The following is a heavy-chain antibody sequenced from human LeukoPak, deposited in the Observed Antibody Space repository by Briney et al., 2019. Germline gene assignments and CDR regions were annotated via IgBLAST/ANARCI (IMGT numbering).Heavy chain of an antibody. V-gene: IGHV1-18*01. CDR1: GYTFTSYD. Sequence: GASVKVSCKASGYTFTSYDINWVRQATGQGLEWMGWISAYNGNTNYAQKLQGRVTMTTDTSTSTAYMELRSLRSDDTAVYYCARDRLQFAVSFDPWGQGTLVTVSS. CDR3: ARDRLQFAVSFDP. CDR2: ISAYNGNT. D-gene: IGHD4-11*01. J-gene: IGHJ5*02.